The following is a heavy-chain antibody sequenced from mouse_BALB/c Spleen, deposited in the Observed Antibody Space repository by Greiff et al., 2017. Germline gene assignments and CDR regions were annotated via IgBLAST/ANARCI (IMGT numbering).Heavy chain of an antibody. V-gene: IGHV1-7*01. J-gene: IGHJ4*01. CDR3: ANGNYLYAMDY. CDR2: INPSTGYT. D-gene: IGHD2-1*01. Sequence: QVQLQQSGAELAKPGASVTMSCEASGYTFTSYWIHWVKQRPGQGLEWIGYINPSTGYTDYNQKFRDKATLTADKSSSTAYMQLSSLTSEDSAVYYCANGNYLYAMDYWGQGTSVTVSS. CDR1: GYTFTSYW.